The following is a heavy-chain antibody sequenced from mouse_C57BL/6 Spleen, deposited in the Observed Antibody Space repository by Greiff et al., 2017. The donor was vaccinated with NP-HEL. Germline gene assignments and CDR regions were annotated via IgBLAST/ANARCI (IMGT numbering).Heavy chain of an antibody. J-gene: IGHJ2*01. Sequence: EVQLVESGPGLVKPSQSLSLTCSVTGYSITSCYYWNWIRQFPGNKLEWMGYISYDGSNNYNPSLKNRISITRDTSKNQFFLKLNSVTTEDTATYYCAREGIYYDYDFDYWGQGTTLTVSS. CDR1: GYSITSCYY. D-gene: IGHD2-4*01. CDR3: AREGIYYDYDFDY. CDR2: ISYDGSN. V-gene: IGHV3-6*01.